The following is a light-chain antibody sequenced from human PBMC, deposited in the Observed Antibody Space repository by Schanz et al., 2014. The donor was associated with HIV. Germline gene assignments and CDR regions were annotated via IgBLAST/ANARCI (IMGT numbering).Light chain of an antibody. CDR2: DVS. Sequence: QSVLTQPRSVSGSPGQSVTISCTGTSSDVGGYNYVSWYQQHPGKAPKLMIYDVSKRPSGVPDRFSGSKSGNTASLTVSGLQADDEADYYCSSYAATSNVLFGGGTKVTVL. CDR3: SSYAATSNVL. V-gene: IGLV2-11*01. CDR1: SSDVGGYNY. J-gene: IGLJ3*02.